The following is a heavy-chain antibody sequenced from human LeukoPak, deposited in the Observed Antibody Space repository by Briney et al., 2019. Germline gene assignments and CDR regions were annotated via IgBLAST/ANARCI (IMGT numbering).Heavy chain of an antibody. J-gene: IGHJ4*02. V-gene: IGHV3-23*01. Sequence: GGSLRLSCAASGFTFSSYGMSWVRQAPGKGLEWVSVIGGRDGSTYYADSVKGRFTISRVNSKNTLYVQMNSLRAEDTAVYYCAKGHYYGSGSLDYWGQGTLVTVSS. CDR1: GFTFSSYG. D-gene: IGHD3-10*01. CDR3: AKGHYYGSGSLDY. CDR2: IGGRDGST.